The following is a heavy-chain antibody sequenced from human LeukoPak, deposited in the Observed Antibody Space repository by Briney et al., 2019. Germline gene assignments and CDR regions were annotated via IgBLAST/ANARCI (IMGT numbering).Heavy chain of an antibody. J-gene: IGHJ3*02. CDR1: GFTFSSCG. D-gene: IGHD6-13*01. CDR3: ASRQTLSSSWYAFDI. Sequence: GRSLRLSCAASGFTFSSCGMHWVRQAPGKGLEGVAVIWYDGSNKYYADSVKGRFTISRDNSKNTLYLQMNSLRAEDTAVYYCASRQTLSSSWYAFDIWGQGTMVTVSS. CDR2: IWYDGSNK. V-gene: IGHV3-33*01.